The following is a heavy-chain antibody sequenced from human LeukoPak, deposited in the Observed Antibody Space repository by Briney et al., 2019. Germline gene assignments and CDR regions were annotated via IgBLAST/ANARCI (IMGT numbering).Heavy chain of an antibody. CDR3: ARCQRPAASTVYYYYYMDV. D-gene: IGHD2-2*01. J-gene: IGHJ6*03. Sequence: PSQTLSLTCTVSGGSISSGGYYWSWIRQHPGKGLEWIGYIYYSGSTYYNPSLKSRVTISVDTSKNQFSLKLSSVTAADTAVYYCARCQRPAASTVYYYYYMDVWGKGTTVTVSS. CDR1: GGSISSGGYY. CDR2: IYYSGST. V-gene: IGHV4-31*03.